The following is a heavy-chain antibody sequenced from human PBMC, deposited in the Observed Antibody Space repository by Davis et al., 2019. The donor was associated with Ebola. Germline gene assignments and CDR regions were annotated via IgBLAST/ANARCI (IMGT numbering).Heavy chain of an antibody. Sequence: GGSLRLSCAASGFTFSSYSMNWVRQAPGKGLEWVSAISGSGGSTYYADSVKGRFTISRDNAKNTLYLQMNSLRAEDTAVYYCARGGYYDFWSGPKPFDYWGQGTLVTVSS. CDR2: ISGSGGST. J-gene: IGHJ4*02. D-gene: IGHD3-3*01. CDR3: ARGGYYDFWSGPKPFDY. V-gene: IGHV3-21*01. CDR1: GFTFSSYS.